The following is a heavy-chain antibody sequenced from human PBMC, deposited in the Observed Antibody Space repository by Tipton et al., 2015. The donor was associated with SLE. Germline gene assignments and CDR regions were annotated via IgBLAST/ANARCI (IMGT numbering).Heavy chain of an antibody. D-gene: IGHD1-26*01. V-gene: IGHV3-23*01. J-gene: IGHJ4*02. CDR2: ISGSGGRT. CDR1: GFTFSIYA. Sequence: GSLRLSCAASGFTFSIYAMTWVRQGPGKGLEWVSAISGSGGRTYYADSVKGRFTISRDNSKNTLYLQMNSLRVEDTAVYYCAKWYSGSGEGLDYWGQGTLVTVSS. CDR3: AKWYSGSGEGLDY.